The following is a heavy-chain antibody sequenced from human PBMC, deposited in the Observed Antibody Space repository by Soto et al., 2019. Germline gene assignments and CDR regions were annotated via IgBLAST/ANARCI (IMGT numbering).Heavy chain of an antibody. Sequence: GGSLRLSCAASGFTFSSYAMHWVRQAQGKGLEWVAVISYDGSNKYYADSVKGRFTISRDNSKNTLYLQMNSLRAEDTAVYYCARENYYDLYYYGMDVWGQGTTVTVSS. V-gene: IGHV3-30-3*01. CDR1: GFTFSSYA. D-gene: IGHD3-22*01. CDR2: ISYDGSNK. J-gene: IGHJ6*02. CDR3: ARENYYDLYYYGMDV.